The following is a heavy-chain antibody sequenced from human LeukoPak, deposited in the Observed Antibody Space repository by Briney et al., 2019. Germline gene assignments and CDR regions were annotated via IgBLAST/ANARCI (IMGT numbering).Heavy chain of an antibody. Sequence: PGGSLRLSCTASGFPFRDYSMNWVRQAPGGGLEWLSYIGLDSGFTSYADSVKGRFTISSDTARNSLYLHLNSLRAEDTAVYFCARDHNWAFDSWGQGTLVTVSS. CDR1: GFPFRDYS. CDR2: IGLDSGFT. V-gene: IGHV3-21*05. J-gene: IGHJ4*02. D-gene: IGHD1-20*01. CDR3: ARDHNWAFDS.